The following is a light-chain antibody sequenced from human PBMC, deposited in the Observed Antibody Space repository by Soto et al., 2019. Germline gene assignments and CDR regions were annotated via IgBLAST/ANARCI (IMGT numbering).Light chain of an antibody. V-gene: IGKV3-15*01. Sequence: IVLTQSPATLSVSLGDRATLSCRATQSVTTNLAWYQQKPGQAPRLLMYGVSTRAAGIPGRFSGSGSGTEFTLTIYSLQSEDLAVYYCQQYNDWPRTFGQGTKVDIK. CDR1: QSVTTN. CDR3: QQYNDWPRT. J-gene: IGKJ1*01. CDR2: GVS.